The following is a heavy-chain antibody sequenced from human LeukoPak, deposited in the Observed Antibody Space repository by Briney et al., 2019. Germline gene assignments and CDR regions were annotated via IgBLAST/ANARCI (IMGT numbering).Heavy chain of an antibody. CDR2: IYYSGST. D-gene: IGHD3-22*01. CDR3: ARDEGRYYDSSGYYYL. Sequence: PSETLSLTCTVSGGSISSYYWSWIRQPPGKGLEWIGYIYYSGSTNYNPSLKSRVTISVDTSKNQFSLKLSSVTAADTAVYYCARDEGRYYDSSGYYYLWGQGTLVTVSS. CDR1: GGSISSYY. V-gene: IGHV4-59*12. J-gene: IGHJ4*02.